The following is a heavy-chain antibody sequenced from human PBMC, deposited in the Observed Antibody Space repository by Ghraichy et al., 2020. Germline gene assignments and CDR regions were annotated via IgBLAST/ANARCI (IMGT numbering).Heavy chain of an antibody. D-gene: IGHD3-22*01. V-gene: IGHV3-30*18. CDR3: AKEDYYDSSAYVGDY. Sequence: GESLNISCVASGFTFSSYGVHWVRQAPGEGLEWVAVISHDGSNEYYADSVKGRFTISRDNSRNTLSLQMNSLRAEDTAVYYCAKEDYYDSSAYVGDYWGQGALVTVSS. CDR1: GFTFSSYG. J-gene: IGHJ4*02. CDR2: ISHDGSNE.